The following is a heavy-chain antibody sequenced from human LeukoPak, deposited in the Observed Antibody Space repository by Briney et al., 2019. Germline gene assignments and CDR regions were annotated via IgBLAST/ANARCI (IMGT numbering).Heavy chain of an antibody. V-gene: IGHV3-53*01. Sequence: GGSLRLSCAASGFTVSSNYMSWVRQAPGKGLEWVSVIYSGGSTYYADSVKGRFTISRDNSKNTLYLQMNSLGAEDTAVYYCAREIERYDSSGYYSYYFDYWGQGTLVTVSS. CDR1: GFTVSSNY. D-gene: IGHD3-22*01. CDR3: AREIERYDSSGYYSYYFDY. J-gene: IGHJ4*02. CDR2: IYSGGST.